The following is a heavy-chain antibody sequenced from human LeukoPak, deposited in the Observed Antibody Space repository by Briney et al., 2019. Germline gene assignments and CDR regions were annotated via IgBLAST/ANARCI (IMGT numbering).Heavy chain of an antibody. D-gene: IGHD2-2*01. V-gene: IGHV3-20*03. J-gene: IGHJ4*02. CDR1: GFTSSDYG. CDR2: INVYGGST. Sequence: GSPRLSSAASGFTSSDYGMSWVPEAPGKGLGWVSGINVYGGSTGYAVCVKGRFTISRDNAKNSLYLQMNSLRAEDTALYYCARAGVVPAKAYYFDYWGQGTLVTVSS. CDR3: ARAGVVPAKAYYFDY.